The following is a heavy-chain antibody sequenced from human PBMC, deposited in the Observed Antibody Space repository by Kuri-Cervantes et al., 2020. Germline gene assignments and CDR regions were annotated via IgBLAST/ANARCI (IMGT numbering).Heavy chain of an antibody. Sequence: GGSLRLSCAASGFTFSDYYMSWIRQAPGEGLEWVSYISSSGSTIYYADSVKGRFTISRDNAKNSLYLQMNSLRAEDTAVYYCAKDRDSGYVWGRTLDYWGQGTLVTVSS. V-gene: IGHV3-11*01. CDR2: ISSSGSTI. CDR1: GFTFSDYY. D-gene: IGHD5-12*01. CDR3: AKDRDSGYVWGRTLDY. J-gene: IGHJ4*02.